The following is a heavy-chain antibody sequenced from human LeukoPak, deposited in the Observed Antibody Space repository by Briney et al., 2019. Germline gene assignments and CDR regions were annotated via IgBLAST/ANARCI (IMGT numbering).Heavy chain of an antibody. CDR1: GFTFSSYA. CDR2: IYSGGST. CDR3: ARGRFTYDSSGSFDY. D-gene: IGHD3-22*01. V-gene: IGHV3-53*04. J-gene: IGHJ4*02. Sequence: GGSLRLSCAASGFTFSSYAMSWVRQAPGKGLEWVSVIYSGGSTYYADSVKGRFTISRHNSKNTLYLQMNSLRAEDTAVYYCARGRFTYDSSGSFDYWGQGTLVTVSS.